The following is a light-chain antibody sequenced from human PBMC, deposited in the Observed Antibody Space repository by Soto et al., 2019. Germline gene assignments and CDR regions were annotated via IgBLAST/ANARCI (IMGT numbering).Light chain of an antibody. CDR1: PRVLDSGDDQNY. CDR3: QQYTTSPRT. CDR2: WAS. V-gene: IGKV4-1*01. Sequence: EIAMTPCSAPPPVSLGGRAATTSTSSPRVLDSGDDQNYLAWCQQKPGQAPQLLIYWASTRDSGVPDRFSGSGSGTDFTLAIISLEAEDVAVYYCQQYTTSPRTFGGGTKVDIK. J-gene: IGKJ4*02.